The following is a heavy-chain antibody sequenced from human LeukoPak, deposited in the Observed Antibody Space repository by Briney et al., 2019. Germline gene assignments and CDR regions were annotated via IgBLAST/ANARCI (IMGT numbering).Heavy chain of an antibody. CDR2: ISWNGGST. Sequence: PGGSLRLSCAASGFTFDDYAMHWVRQAPGKGLEWVSGISWNGGSTGYADSVKGRLTISRDNAKNSLYLQMNSLRAEDTALYHCARAPYGGNSGVDYWGQGTLVTVSS. CDR3: ARAPYGGNSGVDY. D-gene: IGHD4-17*01. CDR1: GFTFDDYA. J-gene: IGHJ4*02. V-gene: IGHV3-20*01.